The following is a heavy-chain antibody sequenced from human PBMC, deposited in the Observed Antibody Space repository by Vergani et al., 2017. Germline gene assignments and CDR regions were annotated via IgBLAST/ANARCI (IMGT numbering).Heavy chain of an antibody. CDR1: GGSISSGDHC. Sequence: QVQLQESGPGVVKPSQTLSLTCAVSGGSISSGDHCWTWIRQRPGKGLEWIGYIFYSGTTYDNPSLRSRLTISVDTSQNQFSLKLRSVTAADTAMYYCAVRPRVNLVGGEFVTKRSFDYWSQGSLVTVSS. D-gene: IGHD2-8*02. J-gene: IGHJ4*01. V-gene: IGHV4-31*11. CDR3: AVRPRVNLVGGEFVTKRSFDY. CDR2: IFYSGTT.